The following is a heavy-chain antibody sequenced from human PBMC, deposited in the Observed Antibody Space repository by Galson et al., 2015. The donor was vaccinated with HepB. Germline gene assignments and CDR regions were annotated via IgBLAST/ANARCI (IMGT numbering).Heavy chain of an antibody. J-gene: IGHJ4*02. CDR1: GYTFTSYG. Sequence: SVKVSCKASGYTFTSYGISWVRQAPGQGLEWMGWISAYNGNTNYAQKLQGRVTMTTDTSTNTAYMELRSLRSDDTAVYYCARMVGYCSSTSCLYYFDYWGQGTLVTVSS. D-gene: IGHD2-2*01. CDR2: ISAYNGNT. V-gene: IGHV1-18*04. CDR3: ARMVGYCSSTSCLYYFDY.